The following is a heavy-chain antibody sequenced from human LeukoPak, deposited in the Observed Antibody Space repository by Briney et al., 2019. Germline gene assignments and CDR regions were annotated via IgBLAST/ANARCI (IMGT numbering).Heavy chain of an antibody. V-gene: IGHV5-51*01. CDR3: ASHLWGGYWGEEYYFDY. CDR1: GYSFTSYW. D-gene: IGHD3-3*01. Sequence: GESLKISCKGSGYSFTSYWIGWVRQMPGKGLEWMGIIYPGDSDTRYSPSFQGQVTISADKSISTAYLQWSSLKASDTAMYYCASHLWGGYWGEEYYFDYWGQGTLVTVSS. J-gene: IGHJ4*02. CDR2: IYPGDSDT.